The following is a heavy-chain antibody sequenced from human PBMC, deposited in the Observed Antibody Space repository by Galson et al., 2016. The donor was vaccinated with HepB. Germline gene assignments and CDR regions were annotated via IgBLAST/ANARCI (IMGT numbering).Heavy chain of an antibody. Sequence: SLRLSCAASGFTFSSYAMYWVRQAPGKGLEYVSGISNNAGSTYYADSVKGRATISRDNSKNTLYLEMNSLRPEDTALYYCVKDSGCGSTSCPYDYYYFMDVWGKGTTVTVSS. V-gene: IGHV3-64D*06. CDR2: ISNNAGST. D-gene: IGHD2-2*01. CDR3: VKDSGCGSTSCPYDYYYFMDV. CDR1: GFTFSSYA. J-gene: IGHJ6*03.